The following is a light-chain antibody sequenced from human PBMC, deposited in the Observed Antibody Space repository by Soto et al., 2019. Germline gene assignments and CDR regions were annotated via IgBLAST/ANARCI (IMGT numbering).Light chain of an antibody. J-gene: IGKJ2*01. V-gene: IGKV1-5*01. CDR3: QQYSTYSYT. CDR1: QSISTW. Sequence: DIQMTQSPSTLSASVGDRVTITCRASQSISTWLAWYQQKPGKAPKLLISDASSLLSGVPSTFSGSASGTEFTLTISSLQPDDFATYYCQQYSTYSYTFGQGTKLEIK. CDR2: DAS.